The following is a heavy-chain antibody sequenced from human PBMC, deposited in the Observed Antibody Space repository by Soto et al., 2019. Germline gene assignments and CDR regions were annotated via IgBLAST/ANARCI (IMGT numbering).Heavy chain of an antibody. CDR3: AKHTVLRSLDWLAADAFDI. CDR2: HSGSRGST. CDR1: GFPFCSYA. J-gene: IGHJ3*02. V-gene: IGHV3-23*01. Sequence: GGSLRLSCAASGFPFCSYAMSWVRQAPGKGLEWVSAHSGSRGSTYDADSVKGRFTIARDNAKTTLYRQMISRRAADTAVYYCAKHTVLRSLDWLAADAFDIWGQGTMVTVSS. D-gene: IGHD3-3*01.